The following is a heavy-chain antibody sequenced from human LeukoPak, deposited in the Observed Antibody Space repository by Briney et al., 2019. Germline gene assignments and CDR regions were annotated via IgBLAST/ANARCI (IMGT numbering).Heavy chain of an antibody. CDR3: ARLAQQRFNSDWYPDY. Sequence: GGSLRLSCAASGFTFSSYAMHWVRQAPGKGLEWVAVISYDGSNKYYADSVKGRFTISRDNARNSLYLQMTSLRAEDTAVYYCARLAQQRFNSDWYPDYWGQGTLVTVSS. CDR1: GFTFSSYA. CDR2: ISYDGSNK. V-gene: IGHV3-30-3*01. D-gene: IGHD3-9*01. J-gene: IGHJ4*02.